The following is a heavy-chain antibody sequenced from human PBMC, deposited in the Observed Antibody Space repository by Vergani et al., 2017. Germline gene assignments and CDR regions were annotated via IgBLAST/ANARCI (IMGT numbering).Heavy chain of an antibody. CDR1: GGSISSSSYY. D-gene: IGHD2-2*01. V-gene: IGHV4-39*01. J-gene: IGHJ4*02. Sequence: QLQLQESGPGLVKPSETLSLTCTVSGGSISSSSYYWGWIRQPLGKGLEWIGSIYYSGSTYYNPSLKSRVTISVDTSKNQFSLKLSSVTAADTAVYYCARRYCSSTSCYQDYFDYWGQGTLVTVSS. CDR2: IYYSGST. CDR3: ARRYCSSTSCYQDYFDY.